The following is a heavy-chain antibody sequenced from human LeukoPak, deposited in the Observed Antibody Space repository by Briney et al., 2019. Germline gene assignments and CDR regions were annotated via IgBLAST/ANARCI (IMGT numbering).Heavy chain of an antibody. J-gene: IGHJ4*02. CDR1: GYTFSGYY. Sequence: ASVKVSCKASGYTFSGYYLHWVRQTPGQGLEWMGWINPNTGGTTYAQNFQGRVTMTRDTSITTAYMELSRLRSDDTAVYYCAREKGYDDTSGYYAYWGQGTLVTVSS. CDR2: INPNTGGT. D-gene: IGHD3-22*01. CDR3: AREKGYDDTSGYYAY. V-gene: IGHV1-2*02.